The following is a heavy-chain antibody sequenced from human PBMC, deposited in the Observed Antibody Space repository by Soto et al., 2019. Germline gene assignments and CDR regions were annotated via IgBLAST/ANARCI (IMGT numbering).Heavy chain of an antibody. CDR2: ISGNDGKT. Sequence: ASVKVSCKASGYRFTNHGISWVRQAPGRGLEWMGWISGNDGKTKYARKFQGRVTMTTDTSTSTAYMEMNSLRHDDTAVYYCARDFYPLAYYFDYWGQGTLVTVS. CDR3: ARDFYPLAYYFDY. J-gene: IGHJ4*02. V-gene: IGHV1-18*01. CDR1: GYRFTNHG.